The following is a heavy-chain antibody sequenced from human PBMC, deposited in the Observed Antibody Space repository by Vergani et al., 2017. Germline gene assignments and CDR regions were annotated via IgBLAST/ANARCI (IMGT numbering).Heavy chain of an antibody. V-gene: IGHV1-69*01. D-gene: IGHD7-27*01. J-gene: IGHJ4*02. Sequence: QVQLVQSGAEVKKPGSSVKVSCKASGGTFSSYAISRVRPAPGQGLEWMGGIIPIFGTANYAQKFQGRVTITADESTSTAYMELSSLRSEDTAVYYCARGARRLGMSLAHFDYWGQGTLVTVSS. CDR2: IIPIFGTA. CDR3: ARGARRLGMSLAHFDY. CDR1: GGTFSSYA.